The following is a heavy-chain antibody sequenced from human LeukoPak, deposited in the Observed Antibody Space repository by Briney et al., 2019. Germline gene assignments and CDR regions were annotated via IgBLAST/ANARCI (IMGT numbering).Heavy chain of an antibody. CDR2: IYWNDDK. CDR1: GFSLSTSGVG. V-gene: IGHV2-5*01. CDR3: AHYRRGAAFGY. D-gene: IGHD3-10*01. J-gene: IGHJ4*02. Sequence: SGPTLLHPTQTLTLTCTFSGFSLSTSGVGVGWIRQPPGKALEWLALIYWNDDKRYSPSLKSRLTITKDTSKNQVVLTMTNMDPVDTATHYCAHYRRGAAFGYWGQGTLVTVSS.